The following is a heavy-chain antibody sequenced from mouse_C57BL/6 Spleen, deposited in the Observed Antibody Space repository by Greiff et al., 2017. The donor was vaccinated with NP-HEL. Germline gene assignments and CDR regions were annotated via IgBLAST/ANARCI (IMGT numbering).Heavy chain of an antibody. CDR1: GFTFTDYY. Sequence: EVKLVESGGGLVQPGGSLSLSCAASGFTFTDYYMSWVRQPPGKALEWLGFIRNKANGYTTEYSASVKGRFTISRDNSQSILYLQMNALRAEDSATYYCARYKSYDAMDYWGQGTSVTVSS. J-gene: IGHJ4*01. CDR3: ARYKSYDAMDY. CDR2: IRNKANGYTT. V-gene: IGHV7-3*01.